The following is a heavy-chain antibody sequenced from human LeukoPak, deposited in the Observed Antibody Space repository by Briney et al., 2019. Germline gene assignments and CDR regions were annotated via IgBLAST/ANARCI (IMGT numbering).Heavy chain of an antibody. CDR3: ARIDSSGYTFDS. J-gene: IGHJ4*02. V-gene: IGHV3-7*01. CDR1: GGSISSSTYY. Sequence: ETLSLTCTVSGGSISSSTYYWGWVRQPPGKGLEWVANIKRDGSVKNYLDSVKGRFTISRDNAKNSLYLQMNSLRAEDTAVYYCARIDSSGYTFDSWGQGTLVTVSS. D-gene: IGHD3-22*01. CDR2: IKRDGSVK.